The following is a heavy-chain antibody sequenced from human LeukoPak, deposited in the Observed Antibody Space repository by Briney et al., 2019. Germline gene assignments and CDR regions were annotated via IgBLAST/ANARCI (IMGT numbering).Heavy chain of an antibody. CDR3: ARDRGRGSLGDAFDI. V-gene: IGHV1-18*01. Sequence: ASVKVSCKASGYTFTSYGISWVRQAPGQGLEWMGWISAYNGNTNYAQKLQGRVTMTTDTSTSTAYMELRSLRSDDTAVYYCARDRGRGSLGDAFDIWGQGTMVTVSS. CDR1: GYTFTSYG. D-gene: IGHD3-16*01. CDR2: ISAYNGNT. J-gene: IGHJ3*02.